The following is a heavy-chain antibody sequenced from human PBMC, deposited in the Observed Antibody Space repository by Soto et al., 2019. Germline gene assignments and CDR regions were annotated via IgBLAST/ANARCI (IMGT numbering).Heavy chain of an antibody. CDR2: ISGSGGST. V-gene: IGHV3-23*01. J-gene: IGHJ3*02. CDR1: GFTFSSYA. Sequence: EVQLLESGGGLVQPGGSLRLSCAASGFTFSSYAMSWVRQAPGKGLEWVSAISGSGGSTYYADSVKGRFTISRDNPKNTLYLHMNSLRAEDTAVYYCAKVRCSSTSCYALDAFDIGGQGTMVTVSS. D-gene: IGHD2-2*01. CDR3: AKVRCSSTSCYALDAFDI.